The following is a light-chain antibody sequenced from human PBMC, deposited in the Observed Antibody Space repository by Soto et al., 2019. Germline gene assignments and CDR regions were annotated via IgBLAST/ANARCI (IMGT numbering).Light chain of an antibody. CDR3: SSYASTNTLV. CDR2: EVS. J-gene: IGLJ3*02. Sequence: QSALTQPASVSGSPGQSITISCTGTSSDVGRYNYVSWYQQHPGKVPKLMIYEVSNRPSGVSNRFSGSKSGNTASLTISGLQAEDGADYYCSSYASTNTLVFGGGTKLTVL. V-gene: IGLV2-14*01. CDR1: SSDVGRYNY.